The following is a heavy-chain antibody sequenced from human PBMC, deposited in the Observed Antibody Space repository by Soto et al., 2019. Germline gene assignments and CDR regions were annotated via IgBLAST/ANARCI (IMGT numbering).Heavy chain of an antibody. V-gene: IGHV1-69*19. CDR3: ARSVGSGGVIGGFDY. CDR2: IFPMFDVP. Sequence: QVQLVQSGPEMKKPGSAVKVYCKAYGGTFNTYAMNWVRQVPGQGLEWMGGIFPMFDVPRYAQKFQGRVTITLDESSTTAYMDLSSLRFDDTAVYYCARSVGSGGVIGGFDYWGQGTLVSV. D-gene: IGHD3-16*02. CDR1: GGTFNTYA. J-gene: IGHJ4*02.